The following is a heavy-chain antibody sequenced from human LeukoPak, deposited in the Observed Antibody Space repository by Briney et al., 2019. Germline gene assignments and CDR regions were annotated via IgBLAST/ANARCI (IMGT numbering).Heavy chain of an antibody. V-gene: IGHV4-30-4*01. CDR2: IYYSGST. CDR3: ARVVPYTMVRPRGFDP. CDR1: GGSISSGDYY. Sequence: SQTLSLTCTVSGGSISSGDYYWSWIRQPPGKGLEWIGYIYYSGSTYYSPSLKSRVTISVDTSKNQFSLKLSSVTAADTAVYYCARVVPYTMVRPRGFDPWGQGTLVTVSS. J-gene: IGHJ5*02. D-gene: IGHD3-10*01.